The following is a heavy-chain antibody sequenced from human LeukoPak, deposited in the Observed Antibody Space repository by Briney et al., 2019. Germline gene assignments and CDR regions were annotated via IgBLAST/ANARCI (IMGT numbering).Heavy chain of an antibody. CDR1: GFTFGDYP. J-gene: IGHJ4*02. V-gene: IGHV3-43*01. Sequence: GGSLRLSCTASGFTFGDYPMYWVRQVPGKGLEWVSLITWDGGTTYYADSVKGRFTVSRDNSKNSLYLQMNNLRTEDTAFYYCAKDICTRTSCHYYFDSWGQGTLVTVSS. CDR2: ITWDGGTT. D-gene: IGHD2-2*01. CDR3: AKDICTRTSCHYYFDS.